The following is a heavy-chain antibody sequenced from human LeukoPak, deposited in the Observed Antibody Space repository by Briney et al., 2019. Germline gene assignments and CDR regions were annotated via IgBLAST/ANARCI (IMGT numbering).Heavy chain of an antibody. CDR3: AKHRGATRPFYGMDV. J-gene: IGHJ6*02. Sequence: GGSLRLSCAASGFTVSSNYMSWVRQAPGKGLEWVSHISGSGDTTYYADSVKGRFTISRDNSKNTLYLQMNSLRAEDTAVYYCAKHRGATRPFYGMDVWGQGTTVTVSS. CDR2: ISGSGDTT. CDR1: GFTVSSNY. D-gene: IGHD6-6*01. V-gene: IGHV3-23*01.